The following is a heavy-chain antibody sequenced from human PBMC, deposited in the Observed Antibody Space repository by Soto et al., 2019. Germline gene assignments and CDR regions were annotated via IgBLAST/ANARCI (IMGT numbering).Heavy chain of an antibody. J-gene: IGHJ5*01. D-gene: IGHD6-13*01. CDR3: ARVSVSSAWYIDS. CDR2: VSGGGSST. Sequence: PGGSLRLSCAASGFTFSSYAMSWVRQAPGKGLVWVSGVSGGGSSTYYADSVKGRFTISRDNSKNTLYLQMNSLRAEDTAVYFCARVSVSSAWYIDSWGQGTLVTVSS. V-gene: IGHV3-23*01. CDR1: GFTFSSYA.